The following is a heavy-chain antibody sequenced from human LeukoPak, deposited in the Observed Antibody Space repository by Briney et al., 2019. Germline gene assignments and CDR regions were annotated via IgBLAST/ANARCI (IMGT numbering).Heavy chain of an antibody. D-gene: IGHD3-10*01. CDR3: TREVRGYYFDY. CDR2: ISSGGNT. CDR1: GFTVSSNY. Sequence: GGSLRLSCAASGFTVSSNYMGWVRQDPGKGLEWVSVISSGGNTYYADSEKGRFTISRDNSKNTLYLQMNSLRAEDTAVYYCTREVRGYYFDYWGQGTLVTVSS. V-gene: IGHV3-66*02. J-gene: IGHJ4*02.